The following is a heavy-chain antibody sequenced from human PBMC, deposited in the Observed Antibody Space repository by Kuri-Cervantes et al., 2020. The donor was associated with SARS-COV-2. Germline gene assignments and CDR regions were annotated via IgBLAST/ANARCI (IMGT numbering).Heavy chain of an antibody. V-gene: IGHV1-46*01. Sequence: ASVKVSCKASGDTFTRYYMHWARQAPGQGLEWMGIINPSGDSTSYAQKFQGRVTMTRDTSTSTVYMELSSLRSEDTAVYYCARVGGNNYGPADYLGMDVWGQGTTVTVSS. J-gene: IGHJ6*02. CDR3: ARVGGNNYGPADYLGMDV. CDR2: INPSGDST. D-gene: IGHD5-18*01. CDR1: GDTFTRYY.